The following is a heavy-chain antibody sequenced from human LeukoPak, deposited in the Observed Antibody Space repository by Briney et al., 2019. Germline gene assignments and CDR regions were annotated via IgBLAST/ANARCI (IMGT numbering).Heavy chain of an antibody. CDR1: GGSFSSYY. D-gene: IGHD3-22*01. CDR2: INYSGSA. V-gene: IGHV4-34*01. CDR3: ARLIYYDSSGYLDY. J-gene: IGHJ4*02. Sequence: PSETLSLTCAAYGGSFSSYYWSWIRQSPGKGLEWIGKINYSGSANYNPSLKSRVTISVDMSKNQFSLKLSSVTAADTTVYYCARLIYYDSSGYLDYWGLGSLVTVYS.